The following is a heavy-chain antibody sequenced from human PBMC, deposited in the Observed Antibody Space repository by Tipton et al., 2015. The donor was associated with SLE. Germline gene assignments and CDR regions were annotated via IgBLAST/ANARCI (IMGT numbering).Heavy chain of an antibody. CDR1: GGSISSSNW. V-gene: IGHV4-4*02. CDR3: ARPRGIVGAPTY. CDR2: INHSGST. Sequence: TLSLTCAVSGGSISSSNWWSWVRQPPGKGLEWIGEINHSGSTNYNPSLKSRVTISVDTSKNQFSLKLSSVTAADTAVYYCARPRGIVGAPTYWGQGTLVTVSS. D-gene: IGHD1-26*01. J-gene: IGHJ4*02.